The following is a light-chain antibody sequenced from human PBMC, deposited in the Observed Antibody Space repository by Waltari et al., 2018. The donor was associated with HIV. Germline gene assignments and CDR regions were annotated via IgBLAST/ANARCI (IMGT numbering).Light chain of an antibody. CDR2: KDD. V-gene: IGLV6-57*01. CDR1: SGSIPRNY. J-gene: IGLJ2*01. CDR3: QSYDNENPVL. Sequence: NFMLTQPHSVSESPGKTVTVSCTRSSGSIPRNYVPSYQQRPGSSPTTVIYKDDQRPSGVPDRFSGSIDSSSNSASLTISGLRPEDEADYYCQSYDNENPVLFGGGTKLTVL.